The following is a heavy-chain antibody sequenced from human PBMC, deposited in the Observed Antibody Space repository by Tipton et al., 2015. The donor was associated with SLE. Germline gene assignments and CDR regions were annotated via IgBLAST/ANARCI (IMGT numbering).Heavy chain of an antibody. D-gene: IGHD1-20*01. J-gene: IGHJ4*02. CDR2: INHRGTT. V-gene: IGHV4-59*12. CDR3: ARASEVTRTTPMGFDY. CDR1: EGSISTYY. Sequence: TLSLTCTISEGSISTYYWTWVRQPPGKGLEWIGFINHRGTTNYSPSLKTRVTISVDTSRNQFSLKFRSVTAADTAVYFCARASEVTRTTPMGFDYWGQGARVSVSS.